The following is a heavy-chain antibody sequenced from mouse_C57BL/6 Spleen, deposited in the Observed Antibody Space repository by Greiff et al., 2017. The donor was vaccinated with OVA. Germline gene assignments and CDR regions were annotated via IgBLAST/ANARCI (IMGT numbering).Heavy chain of an antibody. CDR3: TRDGYYVLDY. Sequence: QVQLQQSGAELVRPGASVTLSCKASGYTFTDYEMHWVKQTPVHGLEWIGAIDPETGGTAYNQKFKGKAILTADKSSSTAYMELRSLTSEDSAVYYCTRDGYYVLDYWGQGTLVTVSA. D-gene: IGHD2-3*01. CDR1: GYTFTDYE. J-gene: IGHJ3*01. CDR2: IDPETGGT. V-gene: IGHV1-15*01.